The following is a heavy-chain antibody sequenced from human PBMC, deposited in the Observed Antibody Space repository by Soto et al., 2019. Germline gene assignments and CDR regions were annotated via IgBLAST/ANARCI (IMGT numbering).Heavy chain of an antibody. CDR2: TKSKTDGGTT. CDR3: TTVENVLLWFGEFPIQDV. V-gene: IGHV3-15*01. CDR1: GFTFSNAW. J-gene: IGHJ6*04. Sequence: GGSLRLSCAASGFTFSNAWMSWVRQAPGKGLEWVGRTKSKTDGGTTDYAAPVKGRFTISRDDSKNTLYLQMNSLKTEDTAVYYCTTVENVLLWFGEFPIQDVWGKGTTVTVSS. D-gene: IGHD3-10*01.